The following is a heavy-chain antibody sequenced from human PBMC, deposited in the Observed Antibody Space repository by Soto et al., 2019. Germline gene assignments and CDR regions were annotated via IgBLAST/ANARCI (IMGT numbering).Heavy chain of an antibody. J-gene: IGHJ5*02. D-gene: IGHD6-13*01. Sequence: QVQLVQSGAEVKKPGASXXXXXXXSGYTFTSYXISXVRQAPGQGLEWMGWISAYNGNTNYAQKLQGRVTMTTDTSTSTAYMELRSLRSGDTAVYYCARKGGAAAGTKVWFDPWGQGTLVTVSS. V-gene: IGHV1-18*04. CDR3: ARKGGAAAGTKVWFDP. CDR2: ISAYNGNT. CDR1: GYTFTSYX.